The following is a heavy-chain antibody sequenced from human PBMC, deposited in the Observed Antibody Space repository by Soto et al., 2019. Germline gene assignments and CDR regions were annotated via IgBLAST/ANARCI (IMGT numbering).Heavy chain of an antibody. CDR2: IYYSGST. V-gene: IGHV4-59*01. CDR3: ARRVYCSSTSCYENWFDP. D-gene: IGHD2-2*01. CDR1: GGSISSYY. J-gene: IGHJ5*02. Sequence: SETLSLTCTVSGGSISSYYWSWIRQPPGKGLEWIGYIYYSGSTNYNPSLKSRVTISVDTSKNQFSLKLSSVTAADTAVYYCARRVYCSSTSCYENWFDPWGQGTLVTVSS.